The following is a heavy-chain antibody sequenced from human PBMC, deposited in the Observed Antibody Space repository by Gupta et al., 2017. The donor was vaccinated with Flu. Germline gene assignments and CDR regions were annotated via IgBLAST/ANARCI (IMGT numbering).Heavy chain of an antibody. CDR2: INGKGNT. J-gene: IGHJ4*02. V-gene: IGHV4-34*01. CDR3: AKAGVWNPVV. Sequence: QVHLQQWGAGLLKPSETLSLTCAVYGESLSDYFLTWIRQSPEKGLEWIGEINGKGNTNYNPSLKSRVTISVDTSKNQVSLRLTSVTAADTARYYCAKAGVWNPVVWGQGTPVTVSS. CDR1: GESLSDYF. D-gene: IGHD1-1*01.